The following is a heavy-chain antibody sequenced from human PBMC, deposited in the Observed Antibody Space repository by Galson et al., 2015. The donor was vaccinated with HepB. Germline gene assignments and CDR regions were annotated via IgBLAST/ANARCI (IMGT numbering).Heavy chain of an antibody. CDR1: GGIFSSYS. Sequence: SVKVSCKASGGIFSSYSFSWVRQAPGQGLEWMGGIIPMFGTASYAQKFQGRVTITADKSTSTAYMELSSLRSEDTAVYYCARGWGGFDYYLDYWGQGTLVTVSS. D-gene: IGHD3-16*01. CDR2: IIPMFGTA. J-gene: IGHJ4*02. V-gene: IGHV1-69*06. CDR3: ARGWGGFDYYLDY.